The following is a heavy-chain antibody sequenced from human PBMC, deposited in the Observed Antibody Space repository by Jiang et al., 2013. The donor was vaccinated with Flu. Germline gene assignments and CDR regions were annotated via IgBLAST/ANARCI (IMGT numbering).Heavy chain of an antibody. V-gene: IGHV4-34*01. D-gene: IGHD5-18*01. CDR3: ARLKGPIQLWFHGMDV. CDR1: GGSFSGYY. CDR2: INQSGST. J-gene: IGHJ6*02. Sequence: LLKPSETLSLTCAVYGGSFSGYYWSWIRQPPGKGLEWIGEINQSGSTNYNPSLKSRVTISVDTSKNQLSLKLSSVTAADTAVYYCARLKGPIQLWFHGMDVWGQGTTVTVSS.